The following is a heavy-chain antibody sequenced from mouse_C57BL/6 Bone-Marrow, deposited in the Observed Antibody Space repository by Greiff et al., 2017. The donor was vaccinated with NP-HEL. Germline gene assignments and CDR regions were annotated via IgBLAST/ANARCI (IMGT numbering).Heavy chain of an antibody. D-gene: IGHD4-1*01. CDR2: INPYNGGT. V-gene: IGHV1-19*01. CDR1: GYTFTDYY. CDR3: AELVYAMDY. Sequence: DVQLQESGPVLVKPGASVKMSCKASGYTFTDYYMNWVKQSPGKSLEWIGVINPYNGGTSYNQKFKGKATLTVDKSSSTAYMELNSLTSEDSAVYYCAELVYAMDYWGQGTSVTVSS. J-gene: IGHJ4*01.